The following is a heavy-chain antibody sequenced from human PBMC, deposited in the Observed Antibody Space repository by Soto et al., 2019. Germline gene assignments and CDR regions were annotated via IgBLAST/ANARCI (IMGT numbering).Heavy chain of an antibody. CDR1: GGTFSSYA. V-gene: IGHV1-69*13. D-gene: IGHD3-22*01. CDR3: ASTRGSSGHNWFDP. CDR2: IIPIFGTA. Sequence: SVKVSCKASGGTFSSYATSWVRQAPGQGLEWMGGIIPIFGTANYAQKFQGRVTITADESTSTAYMELSSLRSEDTAVYYCASTRGSSGHNWFDPWGQGTLVTVSS. J-gene: IGHJ5*02.